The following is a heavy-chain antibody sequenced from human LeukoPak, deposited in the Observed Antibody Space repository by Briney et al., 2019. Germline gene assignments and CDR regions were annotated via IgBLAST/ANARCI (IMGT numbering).Heavy chain of an antibody. Sequence: GGSLRLSCAASGFTFSTYWMSWVRQAPGKGLEWVANIKQDGSEKYYVDSVKGRFTLSRDNAKNSLYLQMNSLRAEDTAVYYCARGASIDRFDYWGQGTLVTVSS. J-gene: IGHJ4*02. CDR3: ARGASIDRFDY. V-gene: IGHV3-7*01. CDR1: GFTFSTYW. CDR2: IKQDGSEK.